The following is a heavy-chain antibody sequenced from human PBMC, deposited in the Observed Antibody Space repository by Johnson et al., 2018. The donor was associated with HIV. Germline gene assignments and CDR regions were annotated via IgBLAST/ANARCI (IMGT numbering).Heavy chain of an antibody. CDR1: GFTFSSYG. CDR3: AKTEDAFDI. Sequence: QVQLVESGGNVVQPGRSLRLSCAASGFTFSSYGMHWVRQAPGKGLEWVAFIRYDGGNKYYADSVKGRFTISRDNSKNTLYLQMNSLRAEDTAVYYCAKTEDAFDIWGQGTMVTVSS. J-gene: IGHJ3*02. CDR2: IRYDGGNK. V-gene: IGHV3-30*02.